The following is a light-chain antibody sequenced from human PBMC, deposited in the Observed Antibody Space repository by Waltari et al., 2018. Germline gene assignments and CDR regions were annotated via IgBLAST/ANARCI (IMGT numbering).Light chain of an antibody. CDR3: QQYYTTPCT. CDR1: QGVLSSTNSNNY. V-gene: IGKV4-1*01. Sequence: DIVLTQSPDSLALSLGERATISCRSSQGVLSSTNSNNYLAWYQQRPGQHPKLLFYWTSARVSGVPDRFEGSGSGTDFTLTISSLQAEDLAVYYWQQYYTTPCTFGQGTRLEIK. CDR2: WTS. J-gene: IGKJ2*02.